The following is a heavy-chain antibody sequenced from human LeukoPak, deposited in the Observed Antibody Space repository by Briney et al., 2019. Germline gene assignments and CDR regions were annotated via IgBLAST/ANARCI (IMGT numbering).Heavy chain of an antibody. CDR3: ARDYGGNSFDY. V-gene: IGHV3-74*01. J-gene: IGHJ4*02. CDR2: INSDGSST. CDR1: GFTFSSYS. Sequence: PGGSLRLSCAASGFTFSSYSMNWVRQAPGKGLVWVSRINSDGSSTSYADSVKGRFTISRDNAKNTLYLQMNSLRAEDTAVYYCARDYGGNSFDYWGQGTLVTVSS. D-gene: IGHD4-23*01.